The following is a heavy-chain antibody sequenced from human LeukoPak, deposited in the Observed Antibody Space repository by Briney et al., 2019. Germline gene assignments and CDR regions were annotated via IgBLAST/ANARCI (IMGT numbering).Heavy chain of an antibody. CDR1: GFTYPNFA. D-gene: IGHD2-15*01. Sequence: GGSLRLSCAASGFTYPNFAMSWVRQAPGKGLEWVSAIRGRGGSTFYGDAVKGRFTISRDNSKNTLYLQMNSLSAEDTAEYYCAKGETEGGGLAHAYWGQGTLVTVSS. CDR3: AKGETEGGGLAHAY. V-gene: IGHV3-23*01. CDR2: IRGRGGST. J-gene: IGHJ4*02.